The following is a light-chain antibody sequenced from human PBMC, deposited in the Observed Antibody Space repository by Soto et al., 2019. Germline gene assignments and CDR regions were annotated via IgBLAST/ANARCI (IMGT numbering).Light chain of an antibody. Sequence: QSVLTQPPSASGSPGQSVTISCTGTGSDIGGYNFVSWYQQHPGKVPKLIIYEVNKRPSGVPDRFSGSKSGNTASLTVSGLQAEDEADYYCSSYAGTNTRYVFGPGTKLTVL. J-gene: IGLJ1*01. CDR2: EVN. CDR3: SSYAGTNTRYV. CDR1: GSDIGGYNF. V-gene: IGLV2-8*01.